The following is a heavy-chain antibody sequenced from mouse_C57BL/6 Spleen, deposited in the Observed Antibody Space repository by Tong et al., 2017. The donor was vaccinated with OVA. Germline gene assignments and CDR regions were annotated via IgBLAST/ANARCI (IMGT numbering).Heavy chain of an antibody. CDR2: ISSGSSTI. J-gene: IGHJ3*01. Sequence: EVQLQESGGGLVKPGGSLKLSCAASGFTFSDYGMHWVRQAPEKGLEWVAYISSGSSTIYYADTVKGRFTISRDNAKNTLFLQMTSLRSEDTAMYYCARGVPFAYWGQGTLVTVSA. CDR3: ARGVPFAY. CDR1: GFTFSDYG. V-gene: IGHV5-17*01.